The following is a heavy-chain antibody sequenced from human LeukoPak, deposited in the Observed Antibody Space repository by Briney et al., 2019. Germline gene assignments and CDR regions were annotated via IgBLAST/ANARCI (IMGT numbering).Heavy chain of an antibody. CDR2: IYYSGST. J-gene: IGHJ4*02. D-gene: IGHD1-26*01. CDR3: ARGPGGSYYGDY. Sequence: ASETLSLTCTVSGGSISSGGYYWSWIREHPGKGLEWIGYIYYSGSTYYNPSLKSRVTISVDTSKNQLSLKLRSVTAADTAVYYCARGPGGSYYGDYWGQGTLVTVS. CDR1: GGSISSGGYY. V-gene: IGHV4-31*03.